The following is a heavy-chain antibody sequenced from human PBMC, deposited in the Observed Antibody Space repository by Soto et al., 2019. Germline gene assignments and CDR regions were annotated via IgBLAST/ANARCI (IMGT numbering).Heavy chain of an antibody. CDR1: GFTFSNAW. CDR3: TTAPYYYDSSGFYY. CDR2: IKSKTDGGTT. V-gene: IGHV3-15*01. J-gene: IGHJ4*02. Sequence: GGSLRLSCEASGFTFSNAWMNWVRQAPGKGLEWVGRIKSKTDGGTTDYAALVKGRFTISRDDSKNTLYLQMNSLKTYDTAVYYCTTAPYYYDSSGFYYWGQGTLVTVSS. D-gene: IGHD3-22*01.